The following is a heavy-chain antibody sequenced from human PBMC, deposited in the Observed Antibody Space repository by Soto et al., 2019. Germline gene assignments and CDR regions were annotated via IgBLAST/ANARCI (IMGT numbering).Heavy chain of an antibody. J-gene: IGHJ4*02. CDR2: IVPIVGTT. D-gene: IGHD5-12*01. V-gene: IGHV1-69*12. CDR3: VRVVAIPGYPDH. Sequence: QVQLVQSGAEVSQPASSVEVSCKTSGGTFSSYAISWVRQAPGQGLEWMGGIVPIVGTTTYAQKFQGRVTITADEATSTAYMQLCRLRSDDTAVYYCVRVVAIPGYPDHWGQGTLVTVSS. CDR1: GGTFSSYA.